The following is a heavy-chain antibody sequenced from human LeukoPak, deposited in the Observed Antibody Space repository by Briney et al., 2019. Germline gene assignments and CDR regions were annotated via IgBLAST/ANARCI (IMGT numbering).Heavy chain of an antibody. CDR2: IYSGGST. V-gene: IGHV3-66*01. J-gene: IGHJ5*02. CDR1: GFTVSSNY. CDR3: ARASSWELEFDP. D-gene: IGHD1-26*01. Sequence: AGGSLRLSCAASGFTVSSNYMSWVRQAPGKGLEWVSVIYSGGSTYYADSVKGRFTISRDNSKNTLYLQMNSLRAEDTAVYYCARASSWELEFDPWGQGTLVTVSS.